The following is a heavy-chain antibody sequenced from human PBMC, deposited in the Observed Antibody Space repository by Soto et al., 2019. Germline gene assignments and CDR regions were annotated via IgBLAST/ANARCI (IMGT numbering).Heavy chain of an antibody. V-gene: IGHV1-69*06. J-gene: IGHJ4*02. CDR3: ARGETHFDY. CDR1: GGSFSSYA. Sequence: QVQLVQSGAEVKKPGSSVKVSCKPSGGSFSSYAITWVRQAPGQGLEWMGGIRPFFGTANYPKKFQDRVTITADKSTTTAYTELRGLRFEDTAVYYCARGETHFDYWGQGTLVTVSS. D-gene: IGHD1-26*01. CDR2: IRPFFGTA.